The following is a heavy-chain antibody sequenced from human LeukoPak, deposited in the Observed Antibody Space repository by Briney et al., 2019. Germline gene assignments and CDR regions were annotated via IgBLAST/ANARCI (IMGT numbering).Heavy chain of an antibody. D-gene: IGHD2-2*01. Sequence: ASVKVSCKASGYTFSNYYIHWVRQAPGQGLEWMGWISAYNGNTNYAQKLQGRVTMTTDTSTSTAYMELRSLRSDDTAVYYCARDCSSTSCYEFDYWGQGTLVTVSS. CDR2: ISAYNGNT. J-gene: IGHJ4*02. CDR1: GYTFSNYY. CDR3: ARDCSSTSCYEFDY. V-gene: IGHV1-18*04.